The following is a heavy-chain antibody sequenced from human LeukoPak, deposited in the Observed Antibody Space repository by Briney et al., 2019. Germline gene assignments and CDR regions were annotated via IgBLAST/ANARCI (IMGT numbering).Heavy chain of an antibody. CDR2: IKQDGSEK. CDR1: GFTFNTYT. D-gene: IGHD2-15*01. CDR3: ARDRWELLSNSYHYCGLDV. V-gene: IGHV3-7*01. J-gene: IGHJ6*02. Sequence: GGSLRLSCAASGFTFNTYTMSWVRQAPGKGLEWVANIKQDGSEKCYVDSVKGRFTISRDNAKNSLYLQMNSLRAEDTAVYYCARDRWELLSNSYHYCGLDVWGQGTTVTVSS.